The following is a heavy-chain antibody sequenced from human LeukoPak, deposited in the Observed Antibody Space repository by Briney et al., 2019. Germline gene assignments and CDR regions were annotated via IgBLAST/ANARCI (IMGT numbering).Heavy chain of an antibody. CDR2: ISGRGGST. Sequence: GGSLRLSCAASGFTFSSYAMSWVRQAPGKGLEWVSAISGRGGSTYYADSVKGRFTISRDNSKNTLYLQMNSLRAEDTAVYYCAKDGVLRFLEWFDYYFDYWGQGTLVTVSS. J-gene: IGHJ4*02. CDR1: GFTFSSYA. V-gene: IGHV3-23*01. CDR3: AKDGVLRFLEWFDYYFDY. D-gene: IGHD3-3*01.